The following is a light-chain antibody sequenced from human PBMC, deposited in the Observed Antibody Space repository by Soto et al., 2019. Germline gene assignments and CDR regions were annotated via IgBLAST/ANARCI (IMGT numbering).Light chain of an antibody. CDR1: SSNIGAGYD. CDR3: QSYDHPGV. Sequence: QSVLTQPPSVSGAPGQRVTISCTGSSSNIGAGYDVHWYQQLPGTAPKLLIYGNSNRPSGVPDRFSGSKSGTSASLAITGLQAEDEADYYCQSYDHPGVFGGGTKLTVL. CDR2: GNS. V-gene: IGLV1-40*01. J-gene: IGLJ3*02.